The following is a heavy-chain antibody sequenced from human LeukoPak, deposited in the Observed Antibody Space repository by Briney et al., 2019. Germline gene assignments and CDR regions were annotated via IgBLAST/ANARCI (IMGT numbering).Heavy chain of an antibody. CDR3: ARDHSSGWTRD. CDR1: GGSISSGNYY. D-gene: IGHD6-19*01. J-gene: IGHJ4*02. CDR2: TYTSGST. V-gene: IGHV4-61*02. Sequence: PSETLSLTCTVSGGSISSGNYYWSWIRQPAGKGLEWIGRTYTSGSTNYNPSLKSRVTISVDTSMNQFSLKLSSVTAADTAVYYCARDHSSGWTRDWGQGTLVTVSS.